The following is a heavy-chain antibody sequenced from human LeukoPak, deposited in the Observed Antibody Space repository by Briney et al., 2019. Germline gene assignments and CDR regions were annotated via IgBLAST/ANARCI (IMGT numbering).Heavy chain of an antibody. D-gene: IGHD6-13*01. CDR1: GFTFSSYS. J-gene: IGHJ4*02. CDR3: ARYIAAAGLDY. V-gene: IGHV3-21*01. Sequence: GGSLRLSCAASGFTFSSYSMNWVRQAPGKGLEWVSSISSSSSYIYYADSVKGRFTISRDNAKNSLYVQMNSLRAEDTAVYYCARYIAAAGLDYWGQGTLVTVSS. CDR2: ISSSSSYI.